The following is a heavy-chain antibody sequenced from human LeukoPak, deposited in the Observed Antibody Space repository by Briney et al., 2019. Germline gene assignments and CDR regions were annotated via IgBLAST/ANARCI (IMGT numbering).Heavy chain of an antibody. J-gene: IGHJ4*02. CDR3: ARADTYYDYVWGSYRSYFDY. CDR2: ISGYNGNT. Sequence: ASVKVSCKASGYKFTSYGVSWVRQAPGQGLEWMGWISGYNGNTNFAQKFQGRVTMTTDTSTSTAYMELRSLRSDDTAVYYCARADTYYDYVWGSYRSYFDYWGQGTLVTVSS. D-gene: IGHD3-16*02. V-gene: IGHV1-18*01. CDR1: GYKFTSYG.